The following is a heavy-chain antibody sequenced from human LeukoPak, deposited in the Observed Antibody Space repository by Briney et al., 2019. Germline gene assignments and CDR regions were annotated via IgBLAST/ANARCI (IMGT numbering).Heavy chain of an antibody. CDR3: ARGGGAFCGDDCYRNFDY. CDR1: GFIVTRDY. CDR2: IYSGGST. V-gene: IGHV3-66*02. Sequence: LPGGSLRLSCAVSGFIVTRDYMSWVRQAPGKGLEWVSFIYSGGSTYYADSVKGRFTISRDNSKNTLSLQMNSLRAEDTAVYYCARGGGAFCGDDCYRNFDYWGQGTLVTVSS. D-gene: IGHD2-21*02. J-gene: IGHJ4*02.